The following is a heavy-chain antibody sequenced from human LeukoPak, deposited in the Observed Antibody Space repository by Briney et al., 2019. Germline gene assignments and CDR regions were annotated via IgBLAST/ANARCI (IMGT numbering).Heavy chain of an antibody. CDR1: GFTFSNAW. J-gene: IGHJ4*02. CDR2: IKSKTDGGTT. D-gene: IGHD3-10*01. Sequence: PGGSLRLSCAASGFTFSNAWMSWVRQAPGKGLEWVGRIKSKTDGGTTDYAAPVKGRFTISRDDSKNTLYLQMNSLKTEDTAEYYCTTVSMVRGDFDYWGQGTLVTVSS. V-gene: IGHV3-15*01. CDR3: TTVSMVRGDFDY.